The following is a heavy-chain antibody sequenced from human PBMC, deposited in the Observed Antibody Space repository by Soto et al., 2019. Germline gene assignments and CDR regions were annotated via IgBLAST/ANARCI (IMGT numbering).Heavy chain of an antibody. Sequence: GASVKVSCKASGYTFTSYGISWVRQAPGQGLEWMGWISAYNGNTNYAQKLQGGVTMTTDTSTSTAYMELRSLRSDDTAVYYCARGGGITMVRGVIWYNWFDPWGQGTLVTVSS. CDR2: ISAYNGNT. J-gene: IGHJ5*02. CDR1: GYTFTSYG. D-gene: IGHD3-10*01. V-gene: IGHV1-18*01. CDR3: ARGGGITMVRGVIWYNWFDP.